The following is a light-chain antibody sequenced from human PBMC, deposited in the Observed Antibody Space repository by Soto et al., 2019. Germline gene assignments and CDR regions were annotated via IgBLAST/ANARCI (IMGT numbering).Light chain of an antibody. CDR1: SGSIASNY. V-gene: IGLV6-57*01. CDR2: EDN. Sequence: NFMLTQPHSVSASPGKTVTISCTRSSGSIASNYVQWYQQRPGSSPTTVIYEDNQRPSGVPDRFSGSIDSFSNSASLTISGLKTEDEADYYCQSYDSDNQVFGGGTKLTVL. J-gene: IGLJ3*02. CDR3: QSYDSDNQV.